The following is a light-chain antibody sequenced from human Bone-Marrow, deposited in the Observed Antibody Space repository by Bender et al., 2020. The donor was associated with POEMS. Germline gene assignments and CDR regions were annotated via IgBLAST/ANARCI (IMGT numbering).Light chain of an antibody. J-gene: IGLJ3*02. CDR1: SLSKNY. V-gene: IGLV3-19*01. CDR3: NSRDSSGSHWV. CDR2: GYN. Sequence: SSELTQDPAVSVALGQTVRITCQGDSLSKNYATWFQQKPGQAPVLVVYGYNKRPSGIPDRFSGSTSGSTASLTNSGAQADDEADYYCNSRDSSGSHWVFGGGTRLTVL.